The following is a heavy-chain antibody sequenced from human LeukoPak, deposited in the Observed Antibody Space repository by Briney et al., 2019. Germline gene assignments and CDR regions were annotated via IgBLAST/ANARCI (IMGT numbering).Heavy chain of an antibody. J-gene: IGHJ3*02. CDR1: GFNLDDYA. D-gene: IGHD1-1*01. CDR2: ISWDSGSS. Sequence: PGGSLRLSCAASGFNLDDYAMHWVRQAPGKGLEWVSSISWDSGSSVYVDSVKGRFTISRDNAKNSLYLQMDSLTPEDSALYYCVKDLRLDLHLDTFHIWGRGTRVTVPS. CDR3: VKDLRLDLHLDTFHI. V-gene: IGHV3-9*01.